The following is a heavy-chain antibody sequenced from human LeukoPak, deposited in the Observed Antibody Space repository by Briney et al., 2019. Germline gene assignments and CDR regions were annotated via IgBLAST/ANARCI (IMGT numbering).Heavy chain of an antibody. J-gene: IGHJ6*02. CDR3: ARGLKYYDFWSGNLRSYTYGMDG. D-gene: IGHD3-3*01. V-gene: IGHV1-2*02. Sequence: ASVKVSCKASGYTFTGYYMHWVRQAPGQGLEWMGWINPNSGGTNYAQKFQGRVTMTRDTSISTAYMELSRLRSDDTAVYYCARGLKYYDFWSGNLRSYTYGMDGWGQGTTVTVSS. CDR2: INPNSGGT. CDR1: GYTFTGYY.